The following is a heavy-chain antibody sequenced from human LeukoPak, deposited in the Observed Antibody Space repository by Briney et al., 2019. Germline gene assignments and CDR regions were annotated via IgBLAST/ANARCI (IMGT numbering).Heavy chain of an antibody. J-gene: IGHJ5*02. D-gene: IGHD7-27*01. CDR3: ARDSPLTAGPFDP. Sequence: GGSLRLSCAASGFIFSTYAMQWVRQAPGKGLEWVSVISSDGSNKFYADSVKGRFTIFRDNSKNTLYLQMNSLRGDDTAVYYCARDSPLTAGPFDPWGQGTLVTVSS. CDR2: ISSDGSNK. CDR1: GFIFSTYA. V-gene: IGHV3-30-3*01.